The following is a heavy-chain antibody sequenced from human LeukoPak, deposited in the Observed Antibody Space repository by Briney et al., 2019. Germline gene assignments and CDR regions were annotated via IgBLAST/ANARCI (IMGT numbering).Heavy chain of an antibody. V-gene: IGHV3-74*01. CDR3: ASRIAAAGEVGY. Sequence: GGSLRLSCAASGFTFSSYWMHWVRQAPGKGLVWVSRINSDGSSTSYADSVKGRFTISRDNAKNSLYLQMNSLRAEDTAVYYCASRIAAAGEVGYWGQGTLVTVSS. D-gene: IGHD6-13*01. CDR1: GFTFSSYW. J-gene: IGHJ4*02. CDR2: INSDGSST.